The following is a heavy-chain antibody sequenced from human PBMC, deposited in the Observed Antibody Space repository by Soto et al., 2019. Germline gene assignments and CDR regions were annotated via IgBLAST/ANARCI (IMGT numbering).Heavy chain of an antibody. V-gene: IGHV1-2*04. D-gene: IGHD2-15*01. Sequence: ASVKVSCKASGYTFTSYGISWVRQAPGQGLEWMGWINPNTGDINYAQKFQGWVTMTRDTSISTAYMELGRLRSDDTAVFYCARSQCSGGSCYLGFDYWGQGTLVTVSS. CDR3: ARSQCSGGSCYLGFDY. J-gene: IGHJ4*02. CDR1: GYTFTSYG. CDR2: INPNTGDI.